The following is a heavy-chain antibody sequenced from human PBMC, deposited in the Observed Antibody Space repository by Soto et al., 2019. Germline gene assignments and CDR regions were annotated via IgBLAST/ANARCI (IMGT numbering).Heavy chain of an antibody. V-gene: IGHV3-23*01. CDR2: ISGSGGST. CDR3: ARDPRFLCFGELSRLYYYYGMDV. D-gene: IGHD3-10*01. CDR1: GFTFSSYA. Sequence: GGSLRLSCAASGFTFSSYAMSWVRQAPGKGLEWVSAISGSGGSTYYADSVKGRFTISRDNSKNTLYLQMNSLRSEDTAVYYCARDPRFLCFGELSRLYYYYGMDVWGQGTTVTVSS. J-gene: IGHJ6*02.